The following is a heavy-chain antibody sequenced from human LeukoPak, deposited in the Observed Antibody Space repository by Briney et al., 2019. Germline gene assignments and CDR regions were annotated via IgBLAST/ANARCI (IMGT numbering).Heavy chain of an antibody. V-gene: IGHV4-30-2*01. J-gene: IGHJ6*03. CDR1: GGSISSGGHS. D-gene: IGHD4-17*01. CDR3: ARVTRYADWRDHYYMDV. Sequence: IPSETLSLTCAVSGGSISSGGHSWSWIRQPPGKGLEWIGYIYHSGSTYYNPSLKSRVTISVDRSKNQFSLKPSSVTAADTAVYFCARVTRYADWRDHYYMDVWGKGTTVIVSS. CDR2: IYHSGST.